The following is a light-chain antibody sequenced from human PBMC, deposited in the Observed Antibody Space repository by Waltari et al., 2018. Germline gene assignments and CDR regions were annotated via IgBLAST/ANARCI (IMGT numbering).Light chain of an antibody. J-gene: IGLJ2*01. V-gene: IGLV2-14*03. CDR1: SSDDGGYNS. CDR3: SSQSSDNVVL. CDR2: DVS. Sequence: QSALTQPASVSGSPGQSSTISCTGTSSDDGGYNSASWYQDHPGHAPKVIIYDVSDRPSGISERFSGSKSGNTASLTISGLQAEDEADYYCSSQSSDNVVLFGGGTKLTVL.